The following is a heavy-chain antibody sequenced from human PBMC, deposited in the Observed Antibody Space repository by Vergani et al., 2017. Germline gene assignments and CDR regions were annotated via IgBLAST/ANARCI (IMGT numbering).Heavy chain of an antibody. J-gene: IGHJ5*02. D-gene: IGHD3-10*01. CDR3: TKDKSDRRFFIWFRGFDP. Sequence: QAQLVESGGGVVQPGGSLGLSCVGSGFNFSHYGMHWVRQAPGKGLEWVAFIRYDGGKKYFADAVEGRFTISRDNSKNTLYLQMNSPRAEDTAVYYCTKDKSDRRFFIWFRGFDPWGQGTLVTGAS. CDR1: GFNFSHYG. CDR2: IRYDGGKK. V-gene: IGHV3-30*02.